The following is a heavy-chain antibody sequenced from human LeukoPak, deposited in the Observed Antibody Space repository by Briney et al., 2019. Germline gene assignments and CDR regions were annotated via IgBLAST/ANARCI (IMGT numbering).Heavy chain of an antibody. J-gene: IGHJ4*02. D-gene: IGHD4-17*01. CDR1: GGSISSYY. CDR2: IYFSGST. V-gene: IGHV4-59*08. Sequence: SETLSLTCTVSGGSISSYYWSWIRQPPGKGLEWIGYIYFSGSTNYNPSLKSRVTISVDTFRSQFSLKLNSVTAADTAVYYCARLSTVTTGGHYFDYWGQGTLVTVSS. CDR3: ARLSTVTTGGHYFDY.